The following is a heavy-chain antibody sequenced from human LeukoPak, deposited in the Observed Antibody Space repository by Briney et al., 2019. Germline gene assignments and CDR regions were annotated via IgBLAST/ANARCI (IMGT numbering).Heavy chain of an antibody. CDR1: SGSIIHYY. J-gene: IGHJ4*02. CDR3: ARSLTGNFDY. Sequence: PSETLSLTCTVSSGSIIHYYWSWIRQPPGKGLEWIGYIFYSGSTDYNPSLKSRVTISVDTSKNQFSLNLSSVTAADTAVYYCARSLTGNFDYWGQGTLVTVSS. V-gene: IGHV4-59*01. D-gene: IGHD3-9*01. CDR2: IFYSGST.